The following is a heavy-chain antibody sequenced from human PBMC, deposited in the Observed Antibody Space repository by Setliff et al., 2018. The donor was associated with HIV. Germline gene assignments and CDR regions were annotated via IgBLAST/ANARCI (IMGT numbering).Heavy chain of an antibody. D-gene: IGHD6-13*01. CDR2: IIPIFGTA. CDR3: ARARTQQHGRGYYYYYMDV. V-gene: IGHV1-69*13. CDR1: GGTFSSYV. J-gene: IGHJ6*03. Sequence: SVKVSCKASGGTFSSYVISWVRQAPGQGLEWMGGIIPIFGTANNAQKFQGRVTITADESTSTAYMELSSLRSEDTAVYYCARARTQQHGRGYYYYYMDVWGKGTTVTVSS.